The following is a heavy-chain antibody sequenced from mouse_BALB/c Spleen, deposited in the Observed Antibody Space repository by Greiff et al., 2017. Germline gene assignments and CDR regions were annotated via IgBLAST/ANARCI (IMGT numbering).Heavy chain of an antibody. CDR3: AYYGSSYWYFDV. CDR1: GDSITSGY. Sequence: EVQLVESGPSLVKPSQTLSLTCSVTGDSITSGYWNWIRKFPGNKLEYMGYISYSGSTYYNPSLKSRISITRDTSKNQYYLQLNSVTTEDTATYYCAYYGSSYWYFDVWGAGTTVTVSS. D-gene: IGHD1-1*01. V-gene: IGHV3-8*02. J-gene: IGHJ1*01. CDR2: ISYSGST.